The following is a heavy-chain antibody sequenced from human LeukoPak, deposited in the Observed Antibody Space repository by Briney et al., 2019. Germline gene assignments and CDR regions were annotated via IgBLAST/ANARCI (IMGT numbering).Heavy chain of an antibody. D-gene: IGHD6-19*01. V-gene: IGHV1-3*01. Sequence: ASVKVSCKASGYTFTSYAMHWVRQAPGQRLEWMGWINAGNGNTKYSRKFQGRVTITRDTSASTAYMELSSLRSEDTAVYYCARALINIAVAGTGRHFDYWGQGTLVTVSS. CDR3: ARALINIAVAGTGRHFDY. J-gene: IGHJ4*02. CDR1: GYTFTSYA. CDR2: INAGNGNT.